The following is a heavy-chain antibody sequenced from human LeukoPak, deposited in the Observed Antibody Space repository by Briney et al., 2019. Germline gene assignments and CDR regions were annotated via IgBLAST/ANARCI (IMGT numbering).Heavy chain of an antibody. CDR3: ASGPLSAFDY. CDR2: IDPNSGDT. V-gene: IGHV1-2*02. Sequence: ASVKVSCKASGYTFTDYYMHWVRQAPGQGLEWMGWIDPNSGDTNYAQKFQGRVTMTRDTSISTAYMELTRLRSDDTAVYYCASGPLSAFDYWGQGTLVTVSS. D-gene: IGHD1-14*01. CDR1: GYTFTDYY. J-gene: IGHJ4*02.